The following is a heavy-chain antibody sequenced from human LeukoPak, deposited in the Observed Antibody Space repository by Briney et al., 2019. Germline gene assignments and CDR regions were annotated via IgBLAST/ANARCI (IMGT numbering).Heavy chain of an antibody. V-gene: IGHV1-8*01. CDR3: ARSGGYRPFDY. CDR1: GYTFTSYD. J-gene: IGHJ4*02. Sequence: GASVRVSCKASGYTFTSYDINWVRQAPGQGLEWMGWMNPNSGNNGYAQRFQGRVTMTRNTSINTAYMELSNLRSDDTAVYYCARSGGYRPFDYWGQGTLVPVSS. D-gene: IGHD2-15*01. CDR2: MNPNSGNN.